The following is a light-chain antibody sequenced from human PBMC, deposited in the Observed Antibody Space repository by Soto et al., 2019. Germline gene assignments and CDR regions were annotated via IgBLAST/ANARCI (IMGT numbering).Light chain of an antibody. V-gene: IGLV1-36*01. Sequence: QSVLTQPPSVSEAPRQRVTISCSGSSSNIGNNAVNWYQQLPGKAPKLLIYYDDLLPSGVSDRFSGSKSGTSASLAISGLQSEDEADYYCAAWDDSLNGYYVLGTGTKLTVL. CDR1: SSNIGNNA. J-gene: IGLJ1*01. CDR2: YDD. CDR3: AAWDDSLNGYYV.